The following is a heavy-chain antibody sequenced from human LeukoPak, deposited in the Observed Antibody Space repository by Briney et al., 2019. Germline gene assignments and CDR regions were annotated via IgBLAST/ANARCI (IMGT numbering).Heavy chain of an antibody. D-gene: IGHD6-13*01. CDR1: GYTFTIYG. CDR2: FSAYNGNT. CDR3: GGAPLARHYCDS. J-gene: IGHJ4*02. V-gene: IGHV1-18*01. Sequence: ASVKVSCKASGYTFTIYGISWVRQAPGQGLEWMGWFSAYNGNTKYAQKLRSRVTMTTDTSTSTAYMELRTRRSDDTPVFYCGGAPLARHYCDSWGQGNLVTVSS.